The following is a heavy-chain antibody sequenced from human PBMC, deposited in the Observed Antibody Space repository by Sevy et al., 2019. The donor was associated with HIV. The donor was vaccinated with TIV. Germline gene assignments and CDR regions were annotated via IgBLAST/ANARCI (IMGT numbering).Heavy chain of an antibody. J-gene: IGHJ4*02. CDR1: GFNFTNSS. CDR3: TRAGY. CDR2: INQDGSEK. V-gene: IGHV3-7*03. Sequence: GGSLRLSCAASGFNFTNSSMSWVRQAPGKGLEWVANINQDGSEKNYVDSVKGRFTISRDNANSSLHLHMNSLRAEDTALYYCTRAGYWGQGVLVTVSS.